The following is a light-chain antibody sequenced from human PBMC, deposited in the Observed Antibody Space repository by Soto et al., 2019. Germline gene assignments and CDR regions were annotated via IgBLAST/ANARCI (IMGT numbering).Light chain of an antibody. CDR1: SSGVGGYNF. J-gene: IGLJ1*01. V-gene: IGLV2-8*01. CDR3: SSYAGSNMGV. Sequence: QSVLTQPPSASGSPGQSVTISCTGTSSGVGGYNFVSWYQQQPGKAPKLIIYEVTQRPSGVPDRFSGSKSGNTASLTVSGLQAEAEAEYYCSSYAGSNMGVFGTGTKVTV. CDR2: EVT.